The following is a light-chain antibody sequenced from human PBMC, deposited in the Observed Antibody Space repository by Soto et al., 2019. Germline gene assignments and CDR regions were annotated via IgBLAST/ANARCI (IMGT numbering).Light chain of an antibody. V-gene: IGKV1-5*03. CDR3: QHYNSYSEA. CDR2: KAS. Sequence: DIQMTQSPSTLSGSVGDRVTITCRASQTISSWLAWYQQKPGKAPKLLIYKASTLKSGVPSRFSGGGSGTEFTLTISSLRPDDFATYYCQHYNSYSEAFGQGTKVDIK. CDR1: QTISSW. J-gene: IGKJ1*01.